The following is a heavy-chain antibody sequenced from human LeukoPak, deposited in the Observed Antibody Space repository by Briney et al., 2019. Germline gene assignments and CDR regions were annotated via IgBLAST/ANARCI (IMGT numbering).Heavy chain of an antibody. CDR3: AKGVNYFVLEY. CDR1: GFTFSTYA. V-gene: IGHV3-23*01. J-gene: IGHJ4*02. CDR2: LSPSGGIT. D-gene: IGHD3-10*02. Sequence: GGSLRLSCAASGFTFSTYAMSWVRQAPGKGLEWVSALSPSGGITYYEDSVKGRFTIFRDNSKNTLYLQMNSLRAEDTAVYYCAKGVNYFVLEYWGQGTLVTISS.